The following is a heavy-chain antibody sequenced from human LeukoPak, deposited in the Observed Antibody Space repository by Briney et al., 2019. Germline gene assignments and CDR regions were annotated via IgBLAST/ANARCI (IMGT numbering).Heavy chain of an antibody. V-gene: IGHV3-7*04. CDR1: GFTFSSYW. J-gene: IGHJ4*02. CDR2: IKQDGSEK. CDR3: ARGTIAAAGYYYFDY. D-gene: IGHD6-13*01. Sequence: GGSLRLSCAASGFTFSSYWMSWVRQAPGKGLEWVANIKQDGSEKYYVDSVKGRFTISRVNAKNSLYLQMNSLRAEDTAVYYCARGTIAAAGYYYFDYWGQGTQVTVSS.